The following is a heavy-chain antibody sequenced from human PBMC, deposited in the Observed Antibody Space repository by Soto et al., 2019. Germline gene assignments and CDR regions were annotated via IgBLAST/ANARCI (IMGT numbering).Heavy chain of an antibody. CDR1: GGTFSSYT. J-gene: IGHJ3*02. V-gene: IGHV1-69*04. CDR3: ARDPALVVPAAMQHDAFDI. D-gene: IGHD2-2*01. CDR2: IIPILGIA. Sequence: SVKVSCKASGGTFSSYTISWVRQAPGQGLEWMGRIIPILGIANYAQKFQGRVTITADKSTSTAYMELSSLRSEDTAVYYCARDPALVVPAAMQHDAFDIWGQGSMVTVSS.